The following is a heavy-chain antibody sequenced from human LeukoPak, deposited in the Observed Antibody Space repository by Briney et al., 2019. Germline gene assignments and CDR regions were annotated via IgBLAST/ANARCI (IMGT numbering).Heavy chain of an antibody. CDR1: GFTFDDYA. CDR2: ISWNSGSI. D-gene: IGHD3-22*01. V-gene: IGHV3-9*01. CDR3: AKAGGYYYDSSGAAEFFDY. Sequence: GGSLRLSCAASGFTFDDYAMHWVRQAPGKGLEWVSGISWNSGSIGHADSVKGPFTISRDNAKNSLYLQMNSLRTEDTALYYCAKAGGYYYDSSGAAEFFDYWGQGTLVTVSS. J-gene: IGHJ4*02.